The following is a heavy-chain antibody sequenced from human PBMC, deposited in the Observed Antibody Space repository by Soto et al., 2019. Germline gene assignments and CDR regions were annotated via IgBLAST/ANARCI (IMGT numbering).Heavy chain of an antibody. CDR3: ARGYCSRPCCSYFDC. D-gene: IGHD2-2*01. CDR1: GFTFSSYA. J-gene: IGHJ4*02. CDR2: MSYDGSNK. V-gene: IGHV3-30-3*01. Sequence: GGSLRLSCAASGFTFSSYAVHWVRQAPGKGLEWVAVMSYDGSNKYYADSVKGRFTISSDNSKNTLYLQMNSLGTEDTAVYYCARGYCSRPCCSYFDCWGQETLVTVSS.